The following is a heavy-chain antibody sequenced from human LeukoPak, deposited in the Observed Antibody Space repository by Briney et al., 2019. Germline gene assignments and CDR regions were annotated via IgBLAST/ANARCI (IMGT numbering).Heavy chain of an antibody. CDR2: INHSGST. CDR3: ARGGRGSKNYDIWSGYRDRYYFDY. D-gene: IGHD3-3*01. J-gene: IGHJ4*02. CDR1: GGSFSGYY. V-gene: IGHV4-34*01. Sequence: SETLSLTCAVYGGSFSGYYWSWIRQPPGKGLEWIGEINHSGSTNYNPSLKSRVTISVDTSKNQFSLKLGSVTAADTAVYYCARGGRGSKNYDIWSGYRDRYYFDYWGQGTLVTVSS.